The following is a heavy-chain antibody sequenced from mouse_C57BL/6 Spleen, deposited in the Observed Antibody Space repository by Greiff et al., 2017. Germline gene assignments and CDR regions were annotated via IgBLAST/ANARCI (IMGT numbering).Heavy chain of an antibody. CDR1: GYTFTSYW. J-gene: IGHJ4*01. CDR2: IDPNSGGT. CDR3: ARGTTVGEDYAMDY. Sequence: QVQLQQPGAELVKPGASVKLSCKASGYTFTSYWMHWVKQRPGRGLEWIGRIDPNSGGTKYNEKFKSKATLTVDKSSSTAYMQLSSLTSEDSAVYYCARGTTVGEDYAMDYWGPGTSVTVSS. D-gene: IGHD1-1*01. V-gene: IGHV1-72*01.